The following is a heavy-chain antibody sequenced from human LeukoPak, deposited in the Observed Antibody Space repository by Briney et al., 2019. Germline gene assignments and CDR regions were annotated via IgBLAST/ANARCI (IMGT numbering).Heavy chain of an antibody. CDR3: AKDFVRYNIQFDY. CDR2: ISGGGAGT. J-gene: IGHJ4*02. Sequence: GGSLRLSCAASGLIFSFYAMSWVRQAPGKGLEWVSSISGGGAGTYYADSVRGRFTISRDNSKKTLYLQMNSLRAEDTALYYCAKDFVRYNIQFDYWGQGALVTVSS. V-gene: IGHV3-23*01. D-gene: IGHD1-1*01. CDR1: GLIFSFYA.